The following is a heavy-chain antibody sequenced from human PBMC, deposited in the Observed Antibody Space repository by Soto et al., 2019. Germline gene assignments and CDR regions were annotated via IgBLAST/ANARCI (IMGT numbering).Heavy chain of an antibody. V-gene: IGHV3-23*01. D-gene: IGHD1-1*01. Sequence: PGGSLRLSCVASGFTFSSYVMNWVRLAPGEGLEWVSAISDSGSRTYYADSVKGRVTISRDNSENTVYLQMNSLRAEDTAVYYCARGWASVGPNDFDPWGQGT. J-gene: IGHJ5*02. CDR3: ARGWASVGPNDFDP. CDR1: GFTFSSYV. CDR2: ISDSGSRT.